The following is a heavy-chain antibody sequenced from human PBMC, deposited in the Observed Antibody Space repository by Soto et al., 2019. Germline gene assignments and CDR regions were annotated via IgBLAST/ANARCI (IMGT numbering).Heavy chain of an antibody. CDR3: ARGGSVALTAAAGSTNWFDP. V-gene: IGHV3-9*01. J-gene: IGHJ5*02. CDR1: GFTFDDYA. CDR2: ISWSSGNI. D-gene: IGHD6-13*01. Sequence: EVQLVESGGGVVQPGRSLRLSCTGSGFTFDDYAMYWVRQRPGAGLEWVAGISWSSGNIAHADSVKGRFTVSRDNDMSSLYLQMNSLRVEDTAMYYCARGGSVALTAAAGSTNWFDPWGQGTLVIVSS.